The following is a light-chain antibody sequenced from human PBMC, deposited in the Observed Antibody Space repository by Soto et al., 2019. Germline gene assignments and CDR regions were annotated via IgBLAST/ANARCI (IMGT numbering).Light chain of an antibody. J-gene: IGLJ2*01. V-gene: IGLV2-14*01. CDR2: DVG. Sequence: QSALTQPASVSGSHGQSITISCTGTSSDVGGYNYVSWYQQHPGKAPKLMIYDVGNRPSGVSNRFSGSKSGNTASLTISGLQAEDEADYYCSSYTSSTTLVFGGGTKVTVL. CDR3: SSYTSSTTLV. CDR1: SSDVGGYNY.